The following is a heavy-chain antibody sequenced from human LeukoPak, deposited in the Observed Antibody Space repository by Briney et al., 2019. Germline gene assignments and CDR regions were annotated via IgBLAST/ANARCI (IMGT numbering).Heavy chain of an antibody. J-gene: IGHJ4*02. CDR2: ISYDGSNK. Sequence: ARSLRLSCAASGFTFSSYAMQWVRQAPGKGLEWVAVISYDGSNKYYADSVKGRFTIYRDNSKNTLYLQMNSLRAEDTAVYYCAREDIVVVPAAGFDYWGQGTPVTVSS. CDR3: AREDIVVVPAAGFDY. V-gene: IGHV3-30*01. CDR1: GFTFSSYA. D-gene: IGHD2-2*01.